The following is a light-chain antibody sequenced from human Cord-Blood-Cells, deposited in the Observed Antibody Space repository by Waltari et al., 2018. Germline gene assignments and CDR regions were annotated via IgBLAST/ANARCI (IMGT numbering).Light chain of an antibody. CDR3: CSSAGSDTGV. J-gene: IGLJ3*02. CDR2: DVS. V-gene: IGLV2-11*01. CDR1: SSDVGGYNY. Sequence: QSALTPPRSVSGSPGQSVTISCTGTSSDVGGYNYVSCYQQHPGKAPKLMIYDVSKRPSGVPDRFAGSKSGNTASLTISGLRAEDEADYYGCSSAGSDTGVFGGGTQLTVL.